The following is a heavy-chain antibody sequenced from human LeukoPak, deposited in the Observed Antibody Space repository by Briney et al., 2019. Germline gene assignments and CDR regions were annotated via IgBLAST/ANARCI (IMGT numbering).Heavy chain of an antibody. J-gene: IGHJ4*02. CDR3: ARDAVPYYYGSGTNYFDY. D-gene: IGHD3-10*01. CDR2: IYHSGST. CDR1: GGSISSGGYS. V-gene: IGHV4-30-2*01. Sequence: PSQTLSLTCAVSGGSISSGGYSWSWIRQPPGTGLEWIGYIYHSGSTNYNPSLKSRVTISVDTSKNQFSLKLSSVTAADTAVYYCARDAVPYYYGSGTNYFDYWGQGTLVTVSS.